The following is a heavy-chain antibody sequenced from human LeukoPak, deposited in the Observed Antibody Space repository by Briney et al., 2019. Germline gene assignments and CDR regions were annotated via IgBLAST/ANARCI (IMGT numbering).Heavy chain of an antibody. V-gene: IGHV4-61*02. CDR3: ARSRVITTQIDY. J-gene: IGHJ4*02. Sequence: SQTLSLTCTVSGRSLSSVSYYWGWLRQPAGRGLDWFGRIYTSGSTNYNPSLKSRVTISVDTSKNQFSLKLSSVTAADTAVYYCARSRVITTQIDYWGQGTLVTVSS. CDR1: GRSLSSVSYY. D-gene: IGHD3-9*01. CDR2: IYTSGST.